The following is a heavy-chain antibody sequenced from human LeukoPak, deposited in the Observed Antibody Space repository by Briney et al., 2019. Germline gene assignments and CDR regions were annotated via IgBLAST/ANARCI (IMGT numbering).Heavy chain of an antibody. CDR1: GFTFSSYS. CDR2: ISSSSSYI. Sequence: GGSLRLSCAASGFTFSSYSMNWVRQAPGKGLEWVSSISSSSSYIYYADSVKGRFTISRDNAKNTLYLQMNSLRAEDTAVYYCTTLVYYYYYMDVWGKGTTVTISS. D-gene: IGHD3-16*01. CDR3: TTLVYYYYYMDV. V-gene: IGHV3-21*04. J-gene: IGHJ6*03.